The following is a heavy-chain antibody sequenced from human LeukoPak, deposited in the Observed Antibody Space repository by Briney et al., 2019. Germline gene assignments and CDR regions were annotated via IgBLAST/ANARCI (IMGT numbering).Heavy chain of an antibody. CDR1: GGSISSYY. V-gene: IGHV4-4*07. Sequence: SETLSLTCTVSGGSISSYYWSWIRQPAGKGLEWIGRIYTSGSTDYNPSLKSRVTMSVDTSKNQFSLKLSSVTAADTAVYYCARDLTYGDYVGYYYMDVWGKGTTVTVSS. CDR3: ARDLTYGDYVGYYYMDV. D-gene: IGHD4-17*01. CDR2: IYTSGST. J-gene: IGHJ6*03.